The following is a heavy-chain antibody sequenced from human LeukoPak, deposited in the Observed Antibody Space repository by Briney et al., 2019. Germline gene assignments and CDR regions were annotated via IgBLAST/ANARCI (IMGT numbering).Heavy chain of an antibody. Sequence: GESLKISCRGSGYSFTSYWIGRVRQMPGKGLEWMGIIYPSDSDIRYSPSFQGQVTISADKSISTAYLQWSSLKASDTAMYYCARLFASCHWHWGQGTLVTVSS. CDR1: GYSFTSYW. CDR2: IYPSDSDI. J-gene: IGHJ4*02. V-gene: IGHV5-51*01. D-gene: IGHD2-21*01. CDR3: ARLFASCHWH.